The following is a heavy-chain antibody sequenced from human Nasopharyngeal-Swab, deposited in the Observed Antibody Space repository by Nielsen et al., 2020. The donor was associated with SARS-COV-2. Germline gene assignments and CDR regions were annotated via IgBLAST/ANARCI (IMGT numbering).Heavy chain of an antibody. J-gene: IGHJ3*02. V-gene: IGHV1-2*06. CDR3: AAWWELSAFDI. D-gene: IGHD1-26*01. CDR1: GYTLTCYY. CDR2: INPNSGGT. Sequence: ASVKVSCKASGYTLTCYYMEWVRKVPGQGLEWMGRINPNSGGTNYAQKFQGRVTMTRDTSISTAYMELSRLRSDDTAVYYCAAWWELSAFDIWGQGTMVTVSS.